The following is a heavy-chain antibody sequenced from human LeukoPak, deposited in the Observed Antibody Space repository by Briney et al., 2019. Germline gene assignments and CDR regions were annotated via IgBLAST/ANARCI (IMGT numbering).Heavy chain of an antibody. CDR1: GFTLSSYA. V-gene: IGHV3-23*01. CDR2: IGDSGATT. D-gene: IGHD2-8*01. CDR3: AKGHTYGMI. Sequence: GGSLRLSCAASGFTLSSYAMTWVRQAPGKGLEWVSDIGDSGATTYYADSVKGRFTISRDNSKNTLYLQMSSLEAEDTAVYYCAKGHTYGMIWGQGTLVSVPS. J-gene: IGHJ4*02.